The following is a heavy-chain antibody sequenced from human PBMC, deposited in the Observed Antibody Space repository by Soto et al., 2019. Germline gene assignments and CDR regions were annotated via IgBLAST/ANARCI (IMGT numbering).Heavy chain of an antibody. CDR2: IIDSGAST. Sequence: GGSLRLSCAASGFTFSSCAMGWVRQAPGKGLEWVSDIIDSGASTYYADSVKGRFTISRDNSKSKLYLQMNSLRAVVTVFYYCAKGRSYYYYYGVDVWGQGTTVTVSS. J-gene: IGHJ6*02. CDR1: GFTFSSCA. CDR3: AKGRSYYYYYGVDV. V-gene: IGHV3-23*01.